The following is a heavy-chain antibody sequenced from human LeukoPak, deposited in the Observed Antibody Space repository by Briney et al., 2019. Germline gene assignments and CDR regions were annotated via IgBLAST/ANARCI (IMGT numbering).Heavy chain of an antibody. J-gene: IGHJ4*02. CDR3: ASQPSYYYDSSGPFDY. V-gene: IGHV4-61*08. D-gene: IGHD3-22*01. Sequence: SETLSLTCTVSGGSISSGDYYWSWIRQPSGKGLEWIGYIYYSGSTNYNPSLKSRVTISVDTSKNQFSLKLSSVTAADTAVYYCASQPSYYYDSSGPFDYWGQGTLVTVSS. CDR2: IYYSGST. CDR1: GGSISSGDYY.